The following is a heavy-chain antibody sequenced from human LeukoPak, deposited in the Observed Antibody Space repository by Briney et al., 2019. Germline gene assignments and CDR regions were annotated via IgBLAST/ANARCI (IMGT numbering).Heavy chain of an antibody. CDR1: GGTFSSYA. Sequence: SVKVSCKASGGTFSSYATSWVRQAPGQGLERMGRIIPIFGIANYAQKFQGRVTITADKSTSTAYMELSSLRSEDTAVYYCAKGDYYYDRVPDGAFDIWGQGTMVTVSS. V-gene: IGHV1-69*04. J-gene: IGHJ3*02. D-gene: IGHD3-22*01. CDR2: IIPIFGIA. CDR3: AKGDYYYDRVPDGAFDI.